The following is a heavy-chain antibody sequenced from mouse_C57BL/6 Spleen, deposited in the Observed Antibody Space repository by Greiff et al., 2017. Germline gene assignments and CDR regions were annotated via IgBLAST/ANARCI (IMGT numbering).Heavy chain of an antibody. Sequence: VQLQQSGAELVRPGTSVKVSCKASGYAFTNYLIEWVKQRPGQGLEWIGVINPGSGGTNYNEKFKGKATLTADKSSSPAYRQLSSLTSEDSAVYFCARGGSSHFDYWGQGTTLTVSS. CDR1: GYAFTNYL. J-gene: IGHJ2*01. CDR2: INPGSGGT. CDR3: ARGGSSHFDY. V-gene: IGHV1-54*01. D-gene: IGHD3-2*02.